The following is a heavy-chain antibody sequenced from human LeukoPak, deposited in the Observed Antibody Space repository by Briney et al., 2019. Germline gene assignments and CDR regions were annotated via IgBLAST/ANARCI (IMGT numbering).Heavy chain of an antibody. CDR1: GYTFTSYG. CDR2: ISAYNGNT. CDR3: ASGSGYCSGGSCYETDYYYGMDV. J-gene: IGHJ6*02. Sequence: ASVKVSCKASGYTFTSYGISWVRQAPGQGLEWMGWISAYNGNTNYAQKLQGRVTMTTDTSTSTAYMELRSLRSDDTAVYYCASGSGYCSGGSCYETDYYYGMDVWGQGTTVTVSS. D-gene: IGHD2-15*01. V-gene: IGHV1-18*01.